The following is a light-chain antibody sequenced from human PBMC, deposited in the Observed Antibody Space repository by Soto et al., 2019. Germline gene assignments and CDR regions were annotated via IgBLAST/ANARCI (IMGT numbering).Light chain of an antibody. Sequence: QLVLTQSPSASASLGASAKLTCTLSSGHSNYAIAWHQQPSEKGPRYLMKLNSDGSHSKGDGIPDGFSGSSSGAERYLTISGLQSEDEADYYCQTWGSGIVVFGGGTKLTVL. CDR3: QTWGSGIVV. CDR2: LNSDGSH. V-gene: IGLV4-69*01. J-gene: IGLJ2*01. CDR1: SGHSNYA.